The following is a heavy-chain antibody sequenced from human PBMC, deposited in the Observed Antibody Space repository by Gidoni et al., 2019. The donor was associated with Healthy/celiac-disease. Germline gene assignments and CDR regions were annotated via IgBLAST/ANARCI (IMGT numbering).Heavy chain of an antibody. CDR2: IRSSGSTI. V-gene: IGHV3-48*03. CDR3: ARDLLWFGELFPFDY. D-gene: IGHD3-10*01. CDR1: GFTFRSYD. J-gene: IGHJ4*02. Sequence: VQLVESGGGLVQPGGSLRLSCAASGFTFRSYDMNWVRQAPGKGLEWVSYIRSSGSTIYYADSVKGRFTISRDNAKNSLYLQMNSLRAEDTAVYYCARDLLWFGELFPFDYWGQGTLVTVSS.